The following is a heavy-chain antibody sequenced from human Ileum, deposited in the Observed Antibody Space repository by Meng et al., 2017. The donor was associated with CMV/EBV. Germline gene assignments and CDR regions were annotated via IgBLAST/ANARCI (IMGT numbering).Heavy chain of an antibody. Sequence: GGSLRLSCAASGFTFSSYWMSWVRQAPGKGLEWVANIKQDGSEKYYVDSVKGRFTISRDNAKNSLYLQMNSLRAEDTAVYYCARWGRGCSSTSCYLYYYYGMDVWGQGTTVTVSS. CDR2: IKQDGSEK. V-gene: IGHV3-7*01. CDR3: ARWGRGCSSTSCYLYYYYGMDV. J-gene: IGHJ6*02. CDR1: GFTFSSYW. D-gene: IGHD2-2*01.